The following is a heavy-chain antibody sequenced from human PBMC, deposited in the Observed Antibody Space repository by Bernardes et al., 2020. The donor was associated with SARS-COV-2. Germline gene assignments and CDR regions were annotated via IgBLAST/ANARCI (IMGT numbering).Heavy chain of an antibody. D-gene: IGHD3-10*01. CDR1: GFTVSSYY. CDR3: ARGPGN. CDR2: IYGGDRA. V-gene: IGHV3-53*01. J-gene: IGHJ4*02. Sequence: GGSLRLSCAASGFTVSSYYMTWVRQAPGKGLQCVSAIYGGDRAYYADSVKGRFTISRDRSNNTLYLQMNNLGVEDTAVYYCARGPGNWGQGTLVTVSS.